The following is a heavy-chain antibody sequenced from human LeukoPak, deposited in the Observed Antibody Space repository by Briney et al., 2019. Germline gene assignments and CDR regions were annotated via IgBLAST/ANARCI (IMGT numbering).Heavy chain of an antibody. CDR3: AGAFGVGSVTTIAGGIGP. CDR2: ISTGSTYI. V-gene: IGHV3-21*01. Sequence: GGSLRLSCTASGFTFSHYSMLWVRQIPGTGLEVVSAISTGSTYIYYADSVKGRFTVSRDDAARSIFRQMTSLRSEDTAFYYWAGAFGVGSVTTIAGGIGPWGQGTLVSVSS. CDR1: GFTFSHYS. D-gene: IGHD3-16*01. J-gene: IGHJ5*02.